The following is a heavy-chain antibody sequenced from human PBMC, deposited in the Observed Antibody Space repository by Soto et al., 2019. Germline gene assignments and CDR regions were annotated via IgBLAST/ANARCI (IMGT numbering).Heavy chain of an antibody. J-gene: IGHJ4*02. V-gene: IGHV1-18*01. CDR1: GYTFTSYG. Sequence: ASVKVSCKASGYTFTSYGLSWVRRAPGQGLEWMGWISAYNGNTNYAQKLQGRVTMTTDTSTSTAYMELRSLRSDDTAVYYCARDLGYCGGDCYSNYWGQGTLVTVSS. CDR2: ISAYNGNT. D-gene: IGHD2-21*01. CDR3: ARDLGYCGGDCYSNY.